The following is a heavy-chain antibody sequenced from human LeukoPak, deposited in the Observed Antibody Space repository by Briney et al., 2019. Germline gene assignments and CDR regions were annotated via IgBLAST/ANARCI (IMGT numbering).Heavy chain of an antibody. CDR2: MNPNSGNT. CDR1: GYTFTSYD. J-gene: IGHJ5*02. CDR3: ARLERRGNWFDP. Sequence: GASVKVSRKASGYTFTSYDINWVRQATGQGLEWMGWMNPNSGNTGYAQKFQGRVTMTRNTSISTAYMELSSLRSEDTAVYYCARLERRGNWFDPWGQGTLVTVSS. V-gene: IGHV1-8*01. D-gene: IGHD1-1*01.